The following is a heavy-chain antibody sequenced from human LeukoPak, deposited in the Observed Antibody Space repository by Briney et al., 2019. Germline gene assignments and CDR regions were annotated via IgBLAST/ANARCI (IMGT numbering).Heavy chain of an antibody. CDR2: ISTNTGNP. Sequence: ASVKVSCKASGYTFTSYAMNWVRQAPGQGLEWMGWISTNTGNPTFAQGFTGRFVFSLDTSVSTAFLQISSLKAEDTAAYYCARESLAVAGALSSWGQGTLVTVSS. D-gene: IGHD6-19*01. CDR1: GYTFTSYA. V-gene: IGHV7-4-1*02. CDR3: ARESLAVAGALSS. J-gene: IGHJ4*02.